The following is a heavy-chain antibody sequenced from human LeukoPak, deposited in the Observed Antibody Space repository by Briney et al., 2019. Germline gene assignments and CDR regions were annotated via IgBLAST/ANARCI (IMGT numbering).Heavy chain of an antibody. CDR2: LSHTGST. CDR1: GSSITSVSY. V-gene: IGHV4-38-2*02. D-gene: IGHD3-10*01. Sequence: SETLSLTCSVAGSSITSVSYWAWIRRAPDKGLEWIGSLSHTGSTYYSPSLTSRPSTSVDTSNNRFSLTLRSVTAADTAVYYCARVGSSNSHYDHWGPGTLVTVSS. CDR3: ARVGSSNSHYDH. J-gene: IGHJ4*02.